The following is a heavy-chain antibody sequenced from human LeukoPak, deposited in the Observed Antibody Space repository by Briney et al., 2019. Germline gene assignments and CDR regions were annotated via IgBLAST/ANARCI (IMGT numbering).Heavy chain of an antibody. CDR2: IYTSGST. CDR1: GGSISSDSYC. J-gene: IGHJ2*01. D-gene: IGHD2-21*02. CDR3: ARWGDLYWYFDL. V-gene: IGHV4-61*02. Sequence: PSQTLSLTCAVSGGSISSDSYCWNWIRQPAGKGLEWIGRIYTSGSTDYNPSLKSRVTISVDTAKNQFSLKLTSVTAADTAVYYCARWGDLYWYFDLWGRGNLVTVSS.